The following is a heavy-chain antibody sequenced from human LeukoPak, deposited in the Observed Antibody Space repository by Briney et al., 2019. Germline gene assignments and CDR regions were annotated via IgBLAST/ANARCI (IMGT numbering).Heavy chain of an antibody. CDR2: ISSSSTYI. V-gene: IGHV3-21*01. CDR1: GFTFSWYT. Sequence: PGGSLRLSCAVSGFTFSWYTMNWVRQAPGKGLEWVSSISSSSTYINYADSVKGRFTISRDNAKNSMALQMNSLRAEDTAVYYCARVRFAGPQAFDIWGQGTMVTVAS. J-gene: IGHJ3*02. D-gene: IGHD4/OR15-4a*01. CDR3: ARVRFAGPQAFDI.